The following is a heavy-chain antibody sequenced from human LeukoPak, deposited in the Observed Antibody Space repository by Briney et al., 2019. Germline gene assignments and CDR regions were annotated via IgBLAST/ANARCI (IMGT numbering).Heavy chain of an antibody. CDR3: ARDLPYYGSGPDAFDI. J-gene: IGHJ3*02. CDR1: GFTFSSYW. D-gene: IGHD3-10*01. Sequence: PGGSLRLSCAASGFTFSSYWMSWVRQAPGKGLEWVANIKQDGSEKYYVDSVKGRFTISRDNAKNSLYLQMNSLRAEDTAVYYCARDLPYYGSGPDAFDIWGQGTMVTVSS. V-gene: IGHV3-7*01. CDR2: IKQDGSEK.